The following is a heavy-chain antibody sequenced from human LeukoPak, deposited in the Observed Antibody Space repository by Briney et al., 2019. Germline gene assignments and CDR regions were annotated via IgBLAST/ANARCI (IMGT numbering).Heavy chain of an antibody. CDR2: ISGAGGTT. D-gene: IGHD3-22*01. Sequence: GGSLRLSCAASGFTFSTFDMSWVRQAPGKGLQWVSTISGAGGTTLFADSVKGRFSISRDNSNNKVFLQMNSLRAEDTAVYYCAKEPSYDSSGYPIDYWGQGTLVTVSS. CDR3: AKEPSYDSSGYPIDY. J-gene: IGHJ4*02. V-gene: IGHV3-23*01. CDR1: GFTFSTFD.